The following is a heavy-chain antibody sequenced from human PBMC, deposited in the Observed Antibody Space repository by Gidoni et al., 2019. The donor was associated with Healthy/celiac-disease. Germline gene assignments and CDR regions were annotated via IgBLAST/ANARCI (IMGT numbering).Heavy chain of an antibody. D-gene: IGHD3-9*01. CDR3: AREGLHYDILTGYYRGIFDY. V-gene: IGHV1-69*06. CDR1: GGTFSSYA. Sequence: QVQLVQSGAEVKKPGSSVKVSCKASGGTFSSYAISWGRQAPGQGLEWMGGIIPIFGTANYAQKFQGRVTITADKSTSTAYMELSSLRSEDTAVYYCAREGLHYDILTGYYRGIFDYWGQGTLVTVSS. J-gene: IGHJ4*02. CDR2: IIPIFGTA.